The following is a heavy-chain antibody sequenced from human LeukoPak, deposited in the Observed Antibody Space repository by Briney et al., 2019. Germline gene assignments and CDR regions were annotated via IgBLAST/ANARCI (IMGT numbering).Heavy chain of an antibody. J-gene: IGHJ4*02. D-gene: IGHD6-6*01. CDR2: IYYSGST. CDR3: ARVRGHSSSGYFDY. CDR1: GGSIGSSSYY. V-gene: IGHV4-39*07. Sequence: PSETLSLTCTVSGGSIGSSSYYWGWIRQPPGKGLEWIGSIYYSGSTYYNPSLKSRVTISVDTSKNQFSLKLSSVTAADTAVYYCARVRGHSSSGYFDYWGQGTLVTVSS.